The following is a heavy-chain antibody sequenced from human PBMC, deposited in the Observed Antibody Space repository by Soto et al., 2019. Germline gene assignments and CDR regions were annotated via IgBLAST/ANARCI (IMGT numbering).Heavy chain of an antibody. CDR2: ICSSTGTV. Sequence: EVQLVESGGGLVQPGGSLRLSCAASGFTFSSYSMHWVRQAPGKGLEWVSYICSSTGTVFYADSVKGRFTISRDNAKNSLYLQMNSLRDGDTAVYYCTRDPPSKDWYFDLWGRGTRVTVSS. CDR1: GFTFSSYS. J-gene: IGHJ2*01. V-gene: IGHV3-48*02. CDR3: TRDPPSKDWYFDL.